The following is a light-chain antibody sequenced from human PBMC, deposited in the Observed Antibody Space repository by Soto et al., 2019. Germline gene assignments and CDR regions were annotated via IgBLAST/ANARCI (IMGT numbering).Light chain of an antibody. J-gene: IGKJ1*01. CDR2: GAS. Sequence: EIVMTQSPGALSLSPGEGATLSCRARQRISTPLAWYQQRPCQAPRLLFYGASTRATGIPARFSGSGSGTDFTLTIHSLQSEDFAVYYCQQYHNWPWTFGQGTKVDI. CDR1: QRISTP. V-gene: IGKV3-15*01. CDR3: QQYHNWPWT.